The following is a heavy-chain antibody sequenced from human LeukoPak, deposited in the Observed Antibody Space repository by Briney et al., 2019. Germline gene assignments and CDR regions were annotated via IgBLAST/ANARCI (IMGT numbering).Heavy chain of an antibody. D-gene: IGHD3-10*01. CDR2: ISYDGGNK. Sequence: GGSLRLSCAASGFTFSSYAMHWVRQAPGKGLEWVAVISYDGGNKYYADSVKGRFTISRDNSKNTLYLQMNSLRAEDTAVYYCARDFTTMVRGVITPYFDYWGQGTLVTVSS. J-gene: IGHJ4*02. CDR3: ARDFTTMVRGVITPYFDY. V-gene: IGHV3-30*04. CDR1: GFTFSSYA.